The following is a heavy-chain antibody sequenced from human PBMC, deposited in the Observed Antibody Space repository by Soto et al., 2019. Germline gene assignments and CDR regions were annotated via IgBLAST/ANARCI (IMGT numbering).Heavy chain of an antibody. CDR2: IYYSGTP. D-gene: IGHD4-17*01. V-gene: IGHV4-39*01. CDR3: ARRTTTVTTDAFDI. J-gene: IGHJ3*02. Sequence: SETLSLTCTVSGGSISSSSSYWGWIRQPPGKGLEWIGSIYYSGTPHYNPSLKSRVTISVDTSKNQFSLRLSSVTAADTAVYYCARRTTTVTTDAFDIWGQGTMVTV. CDR1: GGSISSSSSY.